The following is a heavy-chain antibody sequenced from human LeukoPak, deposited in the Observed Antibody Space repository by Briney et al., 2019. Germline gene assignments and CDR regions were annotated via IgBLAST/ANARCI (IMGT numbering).Heavy chain of an antibody. CDR3: ATNAGPAAHDAIDI. Sequence: SETLSLTCTVSGDPINRHYWSWIRQTPGKGLEWIGYVSYRGSTNYDPSLQSRVTMSIDTSNNQFSLSLSSVTAADTAVYYCATNAGPAAHDAIDIWGQGTLVTVSS. V-gene: IGHV4-59*08. J-gene: IGHJ3*02. D-gene: IGHD2-2*01. CDR2: VSYRGST. CDR1: GDPINRHY.